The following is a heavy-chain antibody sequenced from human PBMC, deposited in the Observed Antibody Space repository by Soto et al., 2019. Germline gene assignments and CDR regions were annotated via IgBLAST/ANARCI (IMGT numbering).Heavy chain of an antibody. Sequence: QVQLQESGPGLVKPSPPLSLTCTVSGGSISSAAYYWRWIRQHPGKGLEWIGSISHSGSTYYNPSLKSRVIIAVDTSKNQFSLRSTSVTAADTAVYYCAREYTYGSNFFDCWGQGARVTVSS. D-gene: IGHD2-2*02. CDR2: ISHSGST. J-gene: IGHJ4*02. CDR1: GGSISSAAYY. CDR3: AREYTYGSNFFDC. V-gene: IGHV4-31*03.